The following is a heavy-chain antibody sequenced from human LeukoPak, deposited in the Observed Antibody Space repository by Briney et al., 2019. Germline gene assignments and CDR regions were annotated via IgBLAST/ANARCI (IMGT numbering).Heavy chain of an antibody. CDR1: GYSFTSYW. V-gene: IGHV5-51*01. Sequence: GESLKISCKGSGYSFTSYWIGWVRQMPGKSLEWMGIIYPGDSDTRYSPSFQGQVTVSADKSISTAYLQWSSLKASDTAMYYCARRLSSSGWGSIDYWGQGTLVTVSS. CDR3: ARRLSSSGWGSIDY. CDR2: IYPGDSDT. J-gene: IGHJ4*02. D-gene: IGHD6-19*01.